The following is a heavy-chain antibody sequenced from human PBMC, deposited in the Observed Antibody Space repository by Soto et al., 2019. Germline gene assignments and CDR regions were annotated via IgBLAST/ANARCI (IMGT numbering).Heavy chain of an antibody. CDR3: SRTGYSTGLYFYFDY. V-gene: IGHV1-3*01. Sequence: ASVKVSCKASGYTFIHYAIHWVRQAPGQRPEWMGLINAASGNTQYSQNFQGRVTITRDTSASTAYMELSSLRSEDTAVYFCSRTGYSTGLYFYFDYWGEGTLVTVSS. J-gene: IGHJ4*02. CDR2: INAASGNT. D-gene: IGHD6-19*01. CDR1: GYTFIHYA.